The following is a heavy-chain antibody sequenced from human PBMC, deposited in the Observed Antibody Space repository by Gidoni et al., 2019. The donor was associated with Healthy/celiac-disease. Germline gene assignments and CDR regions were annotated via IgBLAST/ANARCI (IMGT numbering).Heavy chain of an antibody. CDR3: ARDRAAGTGWFDP. D-gene: IGHD6-13*01. J-gene: IGHJ5*02. CDR1: GGTFSSYA. V-gene: IGHV1-69*01. Sequence: QVQLVQSGAAVKTPGSSVKVSCKASGGTFSSYAISWVRQAPGQGLEWMGGIIPIFGTANYAQKFQGRVTITADESTSTAYMELSSLRSEDTAVYYCARDRAAGTGWFDPWGQGTLVTVSS. CDR2: IIPIFGTA.